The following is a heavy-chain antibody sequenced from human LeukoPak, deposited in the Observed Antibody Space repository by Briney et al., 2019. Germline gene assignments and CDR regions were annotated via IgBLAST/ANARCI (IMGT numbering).Heavy chain of an antibody. Sequence: SVKVSCKASGGTFSSYAISRVRQAPGQGLEWMGGIIPIFGTANYAQKFQGRVTITTDESTSTAYMELSSLRSEDTAVYYCARGLFGRDGYNDAFDIWGQGTMVTVSS. J-gene: IGHJ3*02. CDR2: IIPIFGTA. V-gene: IGHV1-69*05. D-gene: IGHD5-24*01. CDR3: ARGLFGRDGYNDAFDI. CDR1: GGTFSSYA.